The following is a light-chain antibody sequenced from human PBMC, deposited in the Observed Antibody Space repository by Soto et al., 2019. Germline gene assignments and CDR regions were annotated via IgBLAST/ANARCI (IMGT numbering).Light chain of an antibody. CDR3: QQCGSSPLT. Sequence: IVLTHSPGTLSLSPWERATLSCRASQSVSSDYFAWFQQKPGQAPRLLIYGASYRATGIPDRFSGSGSGADFTLTISRLEPEDFAVYYCQQCGSSPLTFGQGTRPEIK. CDR1: QSVSSDY. V-gene: IGKV3-20*01. CDR2: GAS. J-gene: IGKJ5*01.